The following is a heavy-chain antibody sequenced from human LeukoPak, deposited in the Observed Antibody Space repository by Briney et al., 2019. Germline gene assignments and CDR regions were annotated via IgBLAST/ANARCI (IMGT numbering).Heavy chain of an antibody. D-gene: IGHD2-2*01. V-gene: IGHV1-3*01. CDR1: GYTFPNYA. J-gene: IGHJ4*02. CDR3: ARAYCSPTSCLMGGF. CDR2: INAGNGNT. Sequence: ASVKVFCKPSGYTFPNYAIYWVRQAPGQRLEWMGWINAGNGNTKYSQNFQGRVTITRDTSATTAYMSLNSLRFEDTAIYYCARAYCSPTSCLMGGFWGQGTLVTVSS.